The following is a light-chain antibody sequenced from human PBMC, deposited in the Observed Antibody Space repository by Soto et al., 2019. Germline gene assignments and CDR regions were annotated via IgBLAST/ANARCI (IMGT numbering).Light chain of an antibody. V-gene: IGKV3-20*01. CDR1: QSVSGNY. CDR2: AVS. J-gene: IGKJ1*01. CDR3: QHYGRSPLT. Sequence: EVVLTQSPGTLSLSPGERATLSCWASQSVSGNYLAWHQQKPGQAPRLLIYAVSRRATGIPDRFSGSGSGTDFTLTISRLEPEDFAVYYCQHYGRSPLTFGQGTKVEIK.